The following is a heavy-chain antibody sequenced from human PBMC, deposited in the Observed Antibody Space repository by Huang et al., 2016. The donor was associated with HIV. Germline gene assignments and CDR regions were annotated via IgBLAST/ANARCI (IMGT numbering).Heavy chain of an antibody. Sequence: QVQLVQSGAEVKKPGSSVKVSCKASGGSFISYASSWVRQAPGQGLEWMGGIIPIFGTANYAQKFQGRVTITADESTSTAYMELSSLRSEDTAVYYCARDRWDLLVPTGSDYYYGMDVWGQGTTVTVSS. CDR2: IIPIFGTA. CDR3: ARDRWDLLVPTGSDYYYGMDV. D-gene: IGHD2-15*01. V-gene: IGHV1-69*01. CDR1: GGSFISYA. J-gene: IGHJ6*02.